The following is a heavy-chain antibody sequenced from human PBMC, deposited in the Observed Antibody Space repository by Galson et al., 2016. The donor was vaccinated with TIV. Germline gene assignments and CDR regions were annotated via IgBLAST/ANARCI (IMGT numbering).Heavy chain of an antibody. CDR2: TYYRSKWYN. J-gene: IGHJ4*02. CDR3: ARATPSVFGVVMTLDY. Sequence: CAISGDSVSSNSAAWNWIRQSPSRGLEWLGRTYYRSKWYNDYALSVKSRITINPDTSKNKVSLQLHSVTPEETAVYYCARATPSVFGVVMTLDYWGQGTLVTVSS. D-gene: IGHD3-3*01. V-gene: IGHV6-1*01. CDR1: GDSVSSNSAA.